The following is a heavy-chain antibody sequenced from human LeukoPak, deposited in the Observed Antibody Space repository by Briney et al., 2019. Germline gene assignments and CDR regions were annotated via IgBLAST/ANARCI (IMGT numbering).Heavy chain of an antibody. CDR1: GFTFNRNN. Sequence: PGGSLRLSCAASGFTFNRNNMNWVRQAPGKGLEWVSYISSTSITMYYADSVKGRFTISRDNAKNSLYLQMNSLRADDTAVYYCARETILAVAGDFWGHGTLVTVSS. J-gene: IGHJ4*01. D-gene: IGHD6-19*01. CDR2: ISSTSITM. CDR3: ARETILAVAGDF. V-gene: IGHV3-48*01.